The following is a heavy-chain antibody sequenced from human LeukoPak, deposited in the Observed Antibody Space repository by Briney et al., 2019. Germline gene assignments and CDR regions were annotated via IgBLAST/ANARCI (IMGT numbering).Heavy chain of an antibody. V-gene: IGHV4-31*03. CDR2: ISYTGGT. CDR3: ARIIVGASFDY. J-gene: IGHJ4*02. D-gene: IGHD1-26*01. Sequence: PSETLSLTCTVSGGSVNNGPYYWGWIRQHPGKGLEWFGYISYTGGTYYNPSLESRVSMSVDTSKNQFSLKLSSVTAADTAMYYCARIIVGASFDYWGQGTLVTVSS. CDR1: GGSVNNGPYY.